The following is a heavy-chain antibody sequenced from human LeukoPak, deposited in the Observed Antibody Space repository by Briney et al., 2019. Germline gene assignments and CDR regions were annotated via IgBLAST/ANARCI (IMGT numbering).Heavy chain of an antibody. V-gene: IGHV4-39*01. CDR3: ARQVVYYYDSSGSSYAFDI. D-gene: IGHD3-22*01. CDR2: IYYSGAT. Sequence: PSETLSLTCTVSGGSISSSSFYWGWIRQPPGKGLEWIGSIYYSGATYYNPSLESRVTISVDMSNNQFSLRLSSVTAADTVVYYCARQVVYYYDSSGSSYAFDIWGQGTMVTVSS. CDR1: GGSISSSSFY. J-gene: IGHJ3*02.